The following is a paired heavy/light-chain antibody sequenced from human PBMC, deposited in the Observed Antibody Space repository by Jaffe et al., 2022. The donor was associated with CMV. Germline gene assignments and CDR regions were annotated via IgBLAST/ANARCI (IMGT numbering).Light chain of an antibody. Sequence: EIVLTQSPGTLSLSPGERATLSCRASQSVSSSYLAWYQQKPGQAPRLLIYGASSRATGIPDRFSGSGSGTDFTLTISRLEPEDFAVYYCQQYGSSLPYTFGQGTKLEIK. CDR3: QQYGSSLPYT. V-gene: IGKV3-20*01. CDR1: QSVSSSY. J-gene: IGKJ2*01. CDR2: GAS.
Heavy chain of an antibody. D-gene: IGHD3-10*01. CDR3: VKDSLWFGELPRPYYFDY. J-gene: IGHJ4*02. CDR2: ISSNGGST. Sequence: EVQLVESGGGLVQPGGSLRLSCSASGFTFSSYAMHWVRQAPGKGLEYVSAISSNGGSTYYADSVKGRFTISRDNSKNTLYLQMSSLRAEDTAVYYCVKDSLWFGELPRPYYFDYWGQGTLVTVSS. CDR1: GFTFSSYA. V-gene: IGHV3-64D*06.